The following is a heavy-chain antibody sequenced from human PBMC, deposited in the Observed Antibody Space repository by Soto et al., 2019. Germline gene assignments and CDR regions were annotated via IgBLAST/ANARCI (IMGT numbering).Heavy chain of an antibody. CDR2: IYYSGST. CDR1: GGSISSSSYY. Sequence: SETLSLTCTVSGGSISSSSYYWGWIRQPPGKGLEWIGSIYYSGSTYYNPSLKSRVTISVDTSKNQFSLKLSSVTAADTAVYYCARHSALAGTRVPFSPLQYFDYWGQGTLVTVSS. D-gene: IGHD6-19*01. V-gene: IGHV4-39*01. J-gene: IGHJ4*01. CDR3: ARHSALAGTRVPFSPLQYFDY.